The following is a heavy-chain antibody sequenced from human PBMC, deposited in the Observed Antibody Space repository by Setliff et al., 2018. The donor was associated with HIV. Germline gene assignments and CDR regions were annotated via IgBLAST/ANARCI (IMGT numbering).Heavy chain of an antibody. J-gene: IGHJ5*02. CDR1: GGSISSYY. CDR3: ARHVVVVITVPNWFDP. D-gene: IGHD3-22*01. Sequence: SETLSPTCSVSGGSISSYYWSWIRQPAGKGLEWVGRMFVGESPNYNPSLKSRLSISVDTSKRQFSLKLSSVTAADTAVYYCARHVVVVITVPNWFDPWGQGTLVTVS. V-gene: IGHV4-4*07. CDR2: MFVGESP.